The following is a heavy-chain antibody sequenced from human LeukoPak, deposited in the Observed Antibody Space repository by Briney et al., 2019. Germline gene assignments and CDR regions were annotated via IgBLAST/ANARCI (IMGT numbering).Heavy chain of an antibody. CDR2: ISYTYSDI. CDR1: GFIFSDYY. J-gene: IGHJ4*02. CDR3: ASGSSSVGY. D-gene: IGHD6-6*01. Sequence: GGSLRLSCVASGFIFSDYYMSWIRQTPGKGLEWISYISYTYSDIYYADSVRGRFTISRDNAKNSLYLRMNNLRAEDTAVYYCASGSSSVGYWGQGTRVTVSS. V-gene: IGHV3-11*01.